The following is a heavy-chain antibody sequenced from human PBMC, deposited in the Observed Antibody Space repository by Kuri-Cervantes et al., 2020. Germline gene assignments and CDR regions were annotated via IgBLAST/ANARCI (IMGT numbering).Heavy chain of an antibody. CDR3: ARDVCCSGGICYSEGYYFDD. J-gene: IGHJ4*02. CDR1: GFPFSSYS. Sequence: GESLKISCAASGFPFSSYSMNWVRQAPGKGLQWVSYILPSGSTKYYADSVKGRFTISRDNAKNSLYLQMNSLRAEDTAVYYCARDVCCSGGICYSEGYYFDDWGQGTLVTVSS. V-gene: IGHV3-48*04. CDR2: ILPSGSTK. D-gene: IGHD2-15*01.